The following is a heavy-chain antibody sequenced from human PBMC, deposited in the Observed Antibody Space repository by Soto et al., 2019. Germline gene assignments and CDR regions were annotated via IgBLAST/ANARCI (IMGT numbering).Heavy chain of an antibody. CDR1: GFTFSSYA. Sequence: PGGSLRLSCAASGFTFSSYAMSWVRQAPGKGLEWVSSISGSDGRTYYADSVKGRFTISRDNSKNTLYLQMNSLRAEDTAVYYCTTRGGSYRPAWDYYYYGMDVWGQGTTVTVSS. D-gene: IGHD1-26*01. CDR3: TTRGGSYRPAWDYYYYGMDV. J-gene: IGHJ6*02. CDR2: ISGSDGRT. V-gene: IGHV3-23*01.